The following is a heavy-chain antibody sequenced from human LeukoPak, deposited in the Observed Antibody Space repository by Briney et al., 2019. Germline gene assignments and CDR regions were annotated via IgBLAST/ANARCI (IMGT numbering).Heavy chain of an antibody. D-gene: IGHD3-3*01. CDR3: ASVVGGYYPPVEAFDL. V-gene: IGHV3-74*01. Sequence: GGSLRLSCAASGFTISGYWMHWVRQYPGKGLVWVSRINRDGSSTNYADSVKGRFTTSRDNAKNMVYLQLNSLRTEDTALYFCASVVGGYYPPVEAFDLCGQGTMFTVSS. CDR2: INRDGSST. J-gene: IGHJ3*01. CDR1: GFTISGYW.